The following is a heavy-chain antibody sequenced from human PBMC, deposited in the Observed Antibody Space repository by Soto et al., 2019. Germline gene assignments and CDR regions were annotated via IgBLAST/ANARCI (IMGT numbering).Heavy chain of an antibody. CDR3: ARVLIKPPGYYYYYYMDV. V-gene: IGHV4-31*03. CDR2: IYYSGST. J-gene: IGHJ6*03. CDR1: GGSISSGGYY. Sequence: SETLSLTCTVSGGSISSGGYYWSWIRQHPGKGLEWIGYIYYSGSTYCNPSLKSRVTISVDTSKNQFPLKLSSVTAADTAVYYCARVLIKPPGYYYYYYMDVWGKGTTVTVSS. D-gene: IGHD3-10*01.